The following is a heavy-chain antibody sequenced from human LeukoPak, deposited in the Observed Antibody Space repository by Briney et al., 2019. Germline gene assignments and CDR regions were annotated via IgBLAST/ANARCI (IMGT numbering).Heavy chain of an antibody. V-gene: IGHV1-3*01. CDR3: VRELTHFDY. CDR2: INAGNGNT. J-gene: IGHJ4*02. Sequence: GASVKVSCKASGYTFTSYGISWVRQAPGQGLEWMGWINAGNGNTKYSQKFQGRVTITRDTSASTAYMELSSLRSEDTAVYYCVRELTHFDYWGQGTLVTVSS. CDR1: GYTFTSYG. D-gene: IGHD3-9*01.